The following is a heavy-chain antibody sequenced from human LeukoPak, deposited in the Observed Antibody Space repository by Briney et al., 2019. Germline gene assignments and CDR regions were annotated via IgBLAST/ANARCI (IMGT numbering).Heavy chain of an antibody. Sequence: ASVKVSCKVSGYTLTEFSMHWVRQAPGKGLEWMGGFDPEDGTTIYAQKFQGRDTMTEDTSTDTAYMELSSLTSEDAAIYYCTSGASMNRRIIIYYFDYWGQGTLVTVSS. J-gene: IGHJ4*02. CDR3: TSGASMNRRIIIYYFDY. V-gene: IGHV1-24*01. CDR2: FDPEDGTT. CDR1: GYTLTEFS. D-gene: IGHD3-10*01.